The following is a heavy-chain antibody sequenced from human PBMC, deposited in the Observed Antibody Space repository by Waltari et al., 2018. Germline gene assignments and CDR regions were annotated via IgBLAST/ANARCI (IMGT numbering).Heavy chain of an antibody. V-gene: IGHV4-30-4*08. Sequence: QVQLQESGPGLVKPSQTLSLTCTVSGGSISSGDYYWSWIRQPPGKGLEWIGYIYYSGSPDYHPSLKSRVTISVDTSKNQFSLKLSSVTAADTAVYYCARTGIALRWGFDYWGQGTLVTVSS. J-gene: IGHJ4*02. CDR3: ARTGIALRWGFDY. D-gene: IGHD4-17*01. CDR2: IYYSGSP. CDR1: GGSISSGDYY.